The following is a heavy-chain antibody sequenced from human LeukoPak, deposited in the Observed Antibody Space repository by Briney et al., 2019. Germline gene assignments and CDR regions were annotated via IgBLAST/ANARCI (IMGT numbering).Heavy chain of an antibody. J-gene: IGHJ4*02. CDR2: IYYSGST. V-gene: IGHV4-59*12. Sequence: PSETLSLTCTVSGGSISSYYWSWLRQPPGKGLEWIGYIYYSGSTNYKPSLKSRVTISVDTSKNQFSLNLSSVTAADTAVYYCARTYSGYEFDFWGQ. CDR3: ARTYSGYEFDF. D-gene: IGHD5-12*01. CDR1: GGSISSYY.